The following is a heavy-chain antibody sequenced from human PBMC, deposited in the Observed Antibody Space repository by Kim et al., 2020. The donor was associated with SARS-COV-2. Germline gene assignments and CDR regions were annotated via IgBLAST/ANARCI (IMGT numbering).Heavy chain of an antibody. CDR3: AGGLKEYYSFYMDV. J-gene: IGHJ6*02. CDR1: GYSFTGHY. Sequence: ASVKVSCKASGYSFTGHYMHWLRQAPGQGLEWMGRVNPSSGGTNYAQKFQGRVTVTRDTSISTAYMELSGLTSDDTAVYYCAGGLKEYYSFYMDVWGQGT. V-gene: IGHV1-2*06. CDR2: VNPSSGGT.